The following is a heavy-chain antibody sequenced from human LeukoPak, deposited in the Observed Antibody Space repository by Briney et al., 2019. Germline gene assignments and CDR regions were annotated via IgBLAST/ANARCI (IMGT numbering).Heavy chain of an antibody. CDR1: GFSVSTSY. D-gene: IGHD3/OR15-3a*01. CDR3: ARGTLDN. CDR2: IYSDGST. Sequence: PGGSLRLSCAASGFSVSTSYINWVRQAPGKGLEWVSVIYSDGSTKYADSVKARFTISRDNSKNTVYLQMKSLRVEETAVYYCARGTLDNWGQGTLVTVSS. V-gene: IGHV3-53*01. J-gene: IGHJ4*02.